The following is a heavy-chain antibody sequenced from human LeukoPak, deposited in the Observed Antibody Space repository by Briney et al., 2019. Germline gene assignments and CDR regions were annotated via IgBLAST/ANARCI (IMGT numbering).Heavy chain of an antibody. V-gene: IGHV3-23*01. J-gene: IGHJ4*02. D-gene: IGHD5-24*01. CDR1: GFTFYIYA. CDR2: MCGSAGCT. Sequence: GGSLRLSCAASGFTFYIYAMSWVRQAPGKGLEWVASMCGSAGCTYYADSVKGRFTIYRDNSKNSLYLQMNSLRAEDTAVYYCARSRDGYNYGFDYWGQGTPGHRLL. CDR3: ARSRDGYNYGFDY.